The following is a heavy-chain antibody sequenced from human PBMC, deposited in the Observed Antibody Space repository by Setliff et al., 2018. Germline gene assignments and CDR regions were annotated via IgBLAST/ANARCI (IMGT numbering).Heavy chain of an antibody. J-gene: IGHJ3*02. CDR1: GYTLTELS. V-gene: IGHV1-24*01. D-gene: IGHD3-22*01. Sequence: ASVKVSCKVSGYTLTELSMHWARQAPGKGLEWMGGFDPEDGETIYAQKFQGRVTITADESTSTAYMELSSLRSEDTAVYYCARDGDNYYDSSGYYLNHAFDIWGQGTMVTVSS. CDR3: ARDGDNYYDSSGYYLNHAFDI. CDR2: FDPEDGET.